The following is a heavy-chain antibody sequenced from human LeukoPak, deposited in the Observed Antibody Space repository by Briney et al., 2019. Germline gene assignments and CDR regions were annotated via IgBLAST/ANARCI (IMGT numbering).Heavy chain of an antibody. V-gene: IGHV5-10-1*01. D-gene: IGHD6-19*01. CDR3: ARGHGWTDC. CDR1: GSTFTNNF. CDR2: IDPSNSHT. J-gene: IGHJ4*02. Sequence: GESLQISCQGSGSTFTNNFITWVRQMPGKGLEWLGRIDPSNSHTDYSPSFQGHVTISADKSINTAYLQWETLKASDTAMYYCARGHGWTDCWGQGTLAPVSS.